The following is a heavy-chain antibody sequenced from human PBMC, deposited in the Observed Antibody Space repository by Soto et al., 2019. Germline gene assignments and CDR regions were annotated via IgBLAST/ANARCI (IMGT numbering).Heavy chain of an antibody. D-gene: IGHD3-16*01. CDR1: VGSISSYY. CDR3: AREPAGGSYFSS. J-gene: IGHJ4*02. CDR2: IYYSGST. Sequence: PSETLSLTCTVSVGSISSYYWSWIRQPPGKGLEWIGYIYYSGSTNYNPSLKSRVTISVDTSKNQFSLKLSSVTAADTAVYYCAREPAGGSYFSSWGQGTLVTVPS. V-gene: IGHV4-59*01.